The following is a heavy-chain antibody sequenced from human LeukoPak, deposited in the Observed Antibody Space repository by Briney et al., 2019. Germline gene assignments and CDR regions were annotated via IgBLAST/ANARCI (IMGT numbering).Heavy chain of an antibody. Sequence: ASVKVSCKASGFAFSSSAMQWVRQARGQRLEWIGWIVVGSGNTNYAQKFQERVTFTRDMSTSTAYMGLSSLRSDDTAIYYCAADDQQLILWGQGTLVTVSS. CDR2: IVVGSGNT. CDR3: AADDQQLIL. CDR1: GFAFSSSA. D-gene: IGHD3-16*01. J-gene: IGHJ4*02. V-gene: IGHV1-58*02.